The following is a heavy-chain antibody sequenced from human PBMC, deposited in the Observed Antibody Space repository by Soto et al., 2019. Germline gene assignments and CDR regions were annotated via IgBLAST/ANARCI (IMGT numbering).Heavy chain of an antibody. Sequence: SETPFPTSVVSCGSLTSFPWGWIREFPWKGLEGIAYTAYTGKTNHKPSPKSRVPISMDTSKKQVSLKLTSVTAADTAVYYCARDMNAGFNHYFPPWCQGILVTVFS. J-gene: IGHJ5*02. CDR1: CGSLTSFP. CDR3: ARDMNAGFNHYFPP. CDR2: TAYTGKT. D-gene: IGHD1-26*01. V-gene: IGHV4-59*01.